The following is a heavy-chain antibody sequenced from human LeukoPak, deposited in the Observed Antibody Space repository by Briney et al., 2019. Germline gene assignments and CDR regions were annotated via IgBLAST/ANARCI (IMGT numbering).Heavy chain of an antibody. D-gene: IGHD1-1*01. CDR3: ARLSPLDPRDY. CDR1: GGTFSSYA. J-gene: IGHJ4*02. V-gene: IGHV1-69*04. Sequence: SVKVSCKASGGTFSSYAISWVRQAPGQGLEWMGRIIPILGIANYAQKFQGRVTITADKSTSTAYMELSSLRAEDTAVYYCARLSPLDPRDYWGQGTLVTVSP. CDR2: IIPILGIA.